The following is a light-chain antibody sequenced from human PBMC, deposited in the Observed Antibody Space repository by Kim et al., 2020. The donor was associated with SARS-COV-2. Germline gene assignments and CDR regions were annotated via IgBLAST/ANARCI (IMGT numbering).Light chain of an antibody. Sequence: QPVLTQPSSLSASPGASASLTCTLRSGIIVDNYMIYWYQQKPGSPPQYLLRYKSDSEKQQGSGVPSRFSGSKDASANAGSLLISGLQSEDEADYYCMIWHSNACVFGGGTKVTVL. CDR3: MIWHSNACV. CDR2: YKSDSEK. V-gene: IGLV5-45*02. J-gene: IGLJ3*02. CDR1: SGIIVDNYM.